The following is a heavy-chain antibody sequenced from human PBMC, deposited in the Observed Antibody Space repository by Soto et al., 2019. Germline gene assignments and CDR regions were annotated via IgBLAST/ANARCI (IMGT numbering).Heavy chain of an antibody. D-gene: IGHD4-4*01. CDR1: GFIFTSYG. CDR2: ILHDGTAE. V-gene: IGHV3-30*03. J-gene: IGHJ6*02. CDR3: ARSRDGYSFYFYYGMDG. Sequence: PGESLKISCAASGFIFTSYGMHWVRQAPGKGLEWMALILHDGTAEYYVDSVKGRFTISRDNSKNTLYKQMTSMTAEDTAVYYCARSRDGYSFYFYYGMDGWGQGTTVTVSS.